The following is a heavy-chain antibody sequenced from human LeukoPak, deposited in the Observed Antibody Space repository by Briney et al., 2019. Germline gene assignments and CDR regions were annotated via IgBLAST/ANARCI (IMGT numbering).Heavy chain of an antibody. CDR3: GADSSGWYYYYGMDV. CDR1: GASTNTDSYF. D-gene: IGHD6-19*01. CDR2: IYYSGST. J-gene: IGHJ6*02. V-gene: IGHV4-39*01. Sequence: SETLSLTCDVSGASTNTDSYFWGWIRQPPGKGLEWIGSIYYSGSTYYNPSLKSRVTISVDTSKNQFSLKLSSVTAADTAVYYCGADSSGWYYYYGMDVWGQGTTVTVSS.